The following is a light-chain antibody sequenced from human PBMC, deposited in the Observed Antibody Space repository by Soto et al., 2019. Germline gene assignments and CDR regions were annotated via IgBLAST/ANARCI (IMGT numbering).Light chain of an antibody. V-gene: IGKV3-20*01. CDR2: DTS. J-gene: IGKJ1*01. CDR1: QSVSSSY. CDR3: QQHGSAPPWT. Sequence: DIVLTQSPGTLSLSPGERATLSCRASQSVSSSYLAWYQQKPGQAPRLLIDDTSSRATGIPDRFIGSGSETDFTLTISRLEREDFSRYYCQQHGSAPPWTFGQGTKVEIK.